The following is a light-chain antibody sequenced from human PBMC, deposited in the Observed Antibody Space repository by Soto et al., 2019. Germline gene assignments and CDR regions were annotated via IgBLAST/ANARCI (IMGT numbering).Light chain of an antibody. CDR3: SSYAGTHIV. CDR2: DVS. J-gene: IGLJ1*01. V-gene: IGLV2-8*01. Sequence: QSVLTQPPSASGSPGQSVAISCTGTSSDVGGYNYVSWYQQHPGKAPKLMIYDVSKRPSGVPDRFSGSKSGNTASLTVSGLQAEDEADYYCSSYAGTHIVFVTGTKVTVL. CDR1: SSDVGGYNY.